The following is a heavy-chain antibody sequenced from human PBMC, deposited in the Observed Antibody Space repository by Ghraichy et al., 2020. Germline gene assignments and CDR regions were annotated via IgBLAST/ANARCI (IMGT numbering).Heavy chain of an antibody. Sequence: ASVKVSCKASGYTFSDYYIYWVRQAPGQGLEWMGWINPKSGDTNFAQSFQGRVTMTTIKSIGTAYMELRRLRFGDTAVYYCARERVKPTYYFDSSASDHWGQGTLVSVS. CDR2: INPKSGDT. D-gene: IGHD3-9*01. V-gene: IGHV1-2*02. J-gene: IGHJ4*02. CDR1: GYTFSDYY. CDR3: ARERVKPTYYFDSSASDH.